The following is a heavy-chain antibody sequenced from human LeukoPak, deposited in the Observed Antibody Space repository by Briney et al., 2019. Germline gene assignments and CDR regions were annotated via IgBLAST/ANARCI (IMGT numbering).Heavy chain of an antibody. CDR3: AKDLGKGDWGVY. V-gene: IGHV3-30*18. J-gene: IGHJ4*02. CDR1: GFTFSSYG. D-gene: IGHD7-27*01. CDR2: ISYDGSNK. Sequence: PGRSLRLSCAASGFTFSSYGMHWVRQAPGKGLEWVAVISYDGSNKYYADSVKGRFTISRDNSKNTLYLQMNSLRAEDTAVYYCAKDLGKGDWGVYWGQGTLVTVSS.